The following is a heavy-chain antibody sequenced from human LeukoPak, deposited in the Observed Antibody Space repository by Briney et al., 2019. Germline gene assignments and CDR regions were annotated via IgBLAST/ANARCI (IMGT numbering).Heavy chain of an antibody. CDR3: AKDRGGYAQYNWFDP. CDR2: ISYDGSNK. J-gene: IGHJ5*02. CDR1: GFTFSSYA. Sequence: SGGSLRLSCAASGFTFSSYAMHWVRQAPGKGLEWVAVISYDGSNKYYADSVKGRFTISRDNSKNTLYLQMNSLRAEDTAVYYCAKDRGGYAQYNWFDPWGQGTLVTVSS. D-gene: IGHD5-12*01. V-gene: IGHV3-30*04.